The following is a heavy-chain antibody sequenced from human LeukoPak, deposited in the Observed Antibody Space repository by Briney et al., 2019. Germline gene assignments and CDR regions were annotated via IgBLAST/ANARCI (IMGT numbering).Heavy chain of an antibody. CDR3: ARVQWLANWFDP. CDR1: GGSISSYY. CDR2: IYYSGST. V-gene: IGHV4-59*01. Sequence: SETLSLTCTVSGGSISSYYWSWIRQPPGKGLEWIGDIYYSGSTNYNPSLKSRVTISVDSSKNQFSLKLSSVTAADAAVYYCARVQWLANWFDPWGQGTLVTVSS. D-gene: IGHD6-19*01. J-gene: IGHJ5*02.